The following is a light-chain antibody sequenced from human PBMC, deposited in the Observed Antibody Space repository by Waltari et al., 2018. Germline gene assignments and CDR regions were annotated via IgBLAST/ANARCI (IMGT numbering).Light chain of an antibody. CDR1: SSDVGGYNY. CDR3: SSYTSSSTLV. CDR2: EVG. V-gene: IGLV2-14*01. Sequence: QSALTQPAAVSGSPGQSITISCTGTSSDVGGYNYVSWYQQQPGKAPKLRIYEVGNRRSGVSDRFSGSKSGNTASLTISGRQAEDEADYYCSSYTSSSTLVFGGGTKLTVL. J-gene: IGLJ2*01.